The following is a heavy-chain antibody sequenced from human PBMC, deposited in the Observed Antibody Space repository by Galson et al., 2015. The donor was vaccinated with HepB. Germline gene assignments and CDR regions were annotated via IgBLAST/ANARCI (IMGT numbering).Heavy chain of an antibody. CDR2: MHHGGHT. CDR3: ARGLRDGTSGMFYFDS. Sequence: SETLSLTCAVYAGSFTDYYWTWIRQTPEKGLEWIGEMHHGGHTNYNPSLTGRVTISLDTSKNQLSLNLHSVTAADAAVYYCARGLRDGTSGMFYFDSWGQGTPVTVSS. J-gene: IGHJ4*02. D-gene: IGHD3-10*01. V-gene: IGHV4-34*01. CDR1: AGSFTDYY.